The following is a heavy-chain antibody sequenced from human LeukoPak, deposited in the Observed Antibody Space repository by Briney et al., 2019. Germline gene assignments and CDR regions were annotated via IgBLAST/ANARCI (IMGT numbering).Heavy chain of an antibody. J-gene: IGHJ4*02. CDR3: ARVNINNWHSCDY. V-gene: IGHV4-4*02. CDR2: IYRSGSP. Sequence: PSGTLSLTCAVSGGSISSNNWWGWVRQPPGKGLEWIGEIYRSGSPNYNPSLKSRVTISVDKSRNHFSLNLSSVTAADTAVCYCARVNINNWHSCDYWGQGTLVTVSS. D-gene: IGHD1-1*01. CDR1: GGSISSNNW.